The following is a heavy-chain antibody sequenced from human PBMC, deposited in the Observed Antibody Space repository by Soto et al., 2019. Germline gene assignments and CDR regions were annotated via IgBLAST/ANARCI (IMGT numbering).Heavy chain of an antibody. D-gene: IGHD6-25*01. CDR2: IDAGGCST. CDR1: GFTFSNLA. J-gene: IGHJ4*02. CDR3: AILHAASGSY. Sequence: EVQLLESGGGLVQPGGSLRLSCTASGFTFSNLAITWVRQAPGKVLEWVSTIDAGGCSTHYADSVKGRFTISRDNSHNTLYLQMNSLRDEDTAVYYCAILHAASGSYWGQGSLITVSS. V-gene: IGHV3-23*01.